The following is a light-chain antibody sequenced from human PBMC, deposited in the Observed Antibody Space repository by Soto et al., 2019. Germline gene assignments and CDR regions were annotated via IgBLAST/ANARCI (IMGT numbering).Light chain of an antibody. V-gene: IGKV3-15*01. CDR2: DAS. Sequence: EIVMTQSPATLSVSPGDRATLYCRASQSVSSSLAWYQQIPGQAPRLLIYDASTRATGIPARFGGSGSGTEFTLTISSLQSEDFAVYYCQQYNNWPPLTFGGGTKVDIK. J-gene: IGKJ4*01. CDR1: QSVSSS. CDR3: QQYNNWPPLT.